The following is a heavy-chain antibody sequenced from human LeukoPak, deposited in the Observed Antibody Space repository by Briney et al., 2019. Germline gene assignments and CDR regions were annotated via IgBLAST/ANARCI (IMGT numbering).Heavy chain of an antibody. J-gene: IGHJ6*02. CDR2: ISSSSSTI. CDR1: GFTFSSCS. D-gene: IGHD3-10*01. V-gene: IGHV3-48*02. Sequence: GGSLRLSCAASGFTFSSCSMNWVRQAPGKGLEWVSYISSSSSTIYYADSVKGRFTISRDNAKNSLYLQMNSLRDEDTAVYYRARGIRITMVRGVIITDYGMDVWGQGTTVTVSS. CDR3: ARGIRITMVRGVIITDYGMDV.